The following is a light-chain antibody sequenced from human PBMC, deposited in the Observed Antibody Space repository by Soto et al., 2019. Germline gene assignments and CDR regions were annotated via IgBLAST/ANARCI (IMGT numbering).Light chain of an antibody. V-gene: IGKV1-5*01. CDR3: LQYSSHSWT. Sequence: DIQMTQSPSTLSPSVVDMVTINFRASRSISDWLAWYQQKPGKAPKLLIFDASSLKSGVPSRFSGSGSGTEFTLTISGLQPDDVATYYCLQYSSHSWTCGQGTKVDIK. CDR1: RSISDW. J-gene: IGKJ1*01. CDR2: DAS.